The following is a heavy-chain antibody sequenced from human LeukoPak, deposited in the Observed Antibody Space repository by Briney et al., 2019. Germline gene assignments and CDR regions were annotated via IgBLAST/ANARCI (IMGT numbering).Heavy chain of an antibody. J-gene: IGHJ5*02. CDR2: ISGSGDST. D-gene: IGHD3-10*01. Sequence: GGSLRLSCAASGFTFPNYAMNWVRQAPGKGLEWVSAISGSGDSTYYADSVKGRLTISRDNSKNTLYLQMNSLRAEDTAVYYCAKDFSRSSGSYFSSWGQGTLVTVSS. V-gene: IGHV3-23*01. CDR1: GFTFPNYA. CDR3: AKDFSRSSGSYFSS.